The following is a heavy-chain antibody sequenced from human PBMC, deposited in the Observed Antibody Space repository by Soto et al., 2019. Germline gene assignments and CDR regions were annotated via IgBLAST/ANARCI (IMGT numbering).Heavy chain of an antibody. CDR2: IYNSGST. CDR3: ARAYPSSGSGYYELNS. D-gene: IGHD3-22*01. Sequence: PSETLSLTCSVSGASIYNGGYFWSWIRQSPGKGLEWIGYIYNSGSTNYNPSLKSRVTISVDTSKNQFSLKLSSVTAADTAVYYCARAYPSSGSGYYELNSWGQGTLVTVSS. V-gene: IGHV4-61*08. J-gene: IGHJ4*02. CDR1: GASIYNGGYF.